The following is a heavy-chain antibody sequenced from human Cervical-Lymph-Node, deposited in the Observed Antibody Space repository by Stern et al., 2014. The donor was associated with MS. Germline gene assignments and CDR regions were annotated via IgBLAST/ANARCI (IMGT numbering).Heavy chain of an antibody. CDR2: IIAIFGTT. CDR3: AREAEDNFSYYAMDV. V-gene: IGHV1-69*01. D-gene: IGHD1-1*01. Sequence: VQLVESGPEMKKPGSSVKVSCKASGGILRRHAISWVRQAPGQGLEWMGGIIAIFGTTEYAQKFQGRVSITADESTNTVYMELRSLRPEDTALYYCAREAEDNFSYYAMDVWGQGTSVTVSS. CDR1: GGILRRHA. J-gene: IGHJ6*02.